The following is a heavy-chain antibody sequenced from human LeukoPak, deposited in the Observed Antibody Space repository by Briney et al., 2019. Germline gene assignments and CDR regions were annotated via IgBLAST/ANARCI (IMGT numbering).Heavy chain of an antibody. CDR3: AREVSSVGANYFDY. J-gene: IGHJ4*02. V-gene: IGHV1-18*03. CDR1: GYTFTSYG. CDR2: INGENGNT. D-gene: IGHD3-10*01. Sequence: ASVKVSCKASGYTFTSYGISWVRQAPGQGLEWMGWINGENGNTKYSQELRGRVTFTSDSSATTVYMELSSLRSEDVAVYYCAREVSSVGANYFDYWGQGTLVTVSS.